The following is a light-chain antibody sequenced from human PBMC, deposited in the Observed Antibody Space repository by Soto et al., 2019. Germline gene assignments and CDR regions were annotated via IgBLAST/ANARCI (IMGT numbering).Light chain of an antibody. CDR1: NSNIGSNT. CDR3: AAWDDTLNGMF. Sequence: QSVLTQPPSASGTPGQRVTISCSGCNSNIGSNTVNWYQQFPGTAPKLLVYSNNQRPSGVPDRFSGAKSGTSASLAISGLQSDDEADYFCAAWDDTLNGMFFGGGTKVTVL. J-gene: IGLJ2*01. CDR2: SNN. V-gene: IGLV1-44*01.